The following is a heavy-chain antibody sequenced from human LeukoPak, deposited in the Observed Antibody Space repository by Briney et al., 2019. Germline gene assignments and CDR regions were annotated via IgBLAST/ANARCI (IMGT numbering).Heavy chain of an antibody. V-gene: IGHV1-2*02. Sequence: GASVKVSCMASGYTFNGHFIHWVRQAPGQGLEWMGFINPNSGGTQYAQNFQGRVTLTRDPSTTTAYLELSRLRSEDTAVYYCARGSNEWAYDYWGQGTLVTVSS. D-gene: IGHD2-8*01. CDR2: INPNSGGT. CDR1: GYTFNGHF. CDR3: ARGSNEWAYDY. J-gene: IGHJ4*02.